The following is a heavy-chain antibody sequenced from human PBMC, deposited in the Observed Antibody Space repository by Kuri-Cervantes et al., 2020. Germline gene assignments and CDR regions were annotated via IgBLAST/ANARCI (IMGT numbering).Heavy chain of an antibody. J-gene: IGHJ5*02. CDR3: ARDDVGWFDP. V-gene: IGHV3-21*01. D-gene: IGHD3-10*02. Sequence: GESLKISCAASGFSFSSYGMNWVRQAPGKGLEWVTYISSSSSYIYYADSVKGRFTISRDNAKNALYLQMNSLRAEDTAAYYCARDDVGWFDPWGQGTLVTVSS. CDR2: ISSSSSYI. CDR1: GFSFSSYG.